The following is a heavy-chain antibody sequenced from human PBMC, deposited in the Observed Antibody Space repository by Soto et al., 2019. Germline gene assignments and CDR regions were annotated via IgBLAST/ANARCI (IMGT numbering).Heavy chain of an antibody. V-gene: IGHV4-59*01. D-gene: IGHD3-9*01. J-gene: IGHJ5*02. Sequence: SETLSLTCTVSGGSISSYYWSWIRQPPGKGLEWIGYIYYSGSTNYNPSLKSRVTISVDTSKNQFSLKLSSVTAADTAVYYCTEGGGYDILTGRYNWFDPWGQGTLVTVSS. CDR2: IYYSGST. CDR1: GGSISSYY. CDR3: TEGGGYDILTGRYNWFDP.